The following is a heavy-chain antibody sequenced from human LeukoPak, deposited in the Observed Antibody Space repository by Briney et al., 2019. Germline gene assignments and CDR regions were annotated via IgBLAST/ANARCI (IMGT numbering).Heavy chain of an antibody. J-gene: IGHJ6*02. CDR2: ISWDSGSI. CDR1: AFIFHDHA. CDR3: AKDIRGSYSNMGHYYGMDV. Sequence: GGSLRLSSAVSAFIFHDHAMHWVRQAPGQGLEWVSGISWDSGSIGYADSVKGRFTISRDNAKNSLFLQMDSLRGEDTALYYCAKDIRGSYSNMGHYYGMDVWGQGTPVTVSS. V-gene: IGHV3-9*01. D-gene: IGHD1-26*01.